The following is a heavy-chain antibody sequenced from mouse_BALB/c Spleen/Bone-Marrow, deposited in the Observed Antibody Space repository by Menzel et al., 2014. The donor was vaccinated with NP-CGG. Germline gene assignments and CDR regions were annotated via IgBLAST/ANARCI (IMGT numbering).Heavy chain of an antibody. CDR3: ARHSIHFGYGDVPPYYFDY. V-gene: IGHV5-9-2*01. J-gene: IGHJ2*01. CDR2: ISGTSSYT. Sequence: EVNVVESGGGLVKPGGSLTLSCAASGFTFSGYGLSWVRQTPEKRLEWVATISGTSSYTYYPDSVKGRFTISRDSAKNNLYLQMSSLRSEDTALYYCARHSIHFGYGDVPPYYFDYWGQGTTLTVSS. D-gene: IGHD2-2*01. CDR1: GFTFSGYG.